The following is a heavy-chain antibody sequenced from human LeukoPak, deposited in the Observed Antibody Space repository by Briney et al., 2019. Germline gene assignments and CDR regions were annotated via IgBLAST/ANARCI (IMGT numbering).Heavy chain of an antibody. V-gene: IGHV4-59*12. CDR1: GGSISSYY. CDR2: IYYSGST. D-gene: IGHD2-15*01. J-gene: IGHJ3*02. Sequence: SETLSLTCTVSGGSISSYYWSWIRQPPGKGLEWIGYIYYSGSTNYNPSLKSRVTISIDTSKNQFSLKLSSVTAADTAVYYCARVGCSGGTCYRSRGAFDIWGQGTMVTVSS. CDR3: ARVGCSGGTCYRSRGAFDI.